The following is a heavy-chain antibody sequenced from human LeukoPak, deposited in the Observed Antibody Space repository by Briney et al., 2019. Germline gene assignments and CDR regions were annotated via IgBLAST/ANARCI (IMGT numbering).Heavy chain of an antibody. CDR3: ATDQGVSHAFDI. CDR1: GYTLTESS. Sequence: GASVKVSCKVSGYTLTESSMHWVRQAPGKGLEWMGGFDPEDGETIYAQKFQGRVTMTEDTSTDTAYMELSSLRSEDTAVYYCATDQGVSHAFDIWGQGTMVTVSS. V-gene: IGHV1-24*01. J-gene: IGHJ3*02. CDR2: FDPEDGET. D-gene: IGHD3-10*01.